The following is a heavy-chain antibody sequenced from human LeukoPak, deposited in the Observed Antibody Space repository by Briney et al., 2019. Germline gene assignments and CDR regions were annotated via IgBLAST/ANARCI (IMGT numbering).Heavy chain of an antibody. J-gene: IGHJ4*02. Sequence: GGSLRLSYAASGFTFSSYWMHWVRQAPGKGLVWVSRINSDGSSTSYADSVKGRFTISRDNAKNTLYLQMNSLRAEDTAVYYCAGFDILTGYYSARKDYWGQGTLVTVSS. CDR2: INSDGSST. CDR1: GFTFSSYW. V-gene: IGHV3-74*01. CDR3: AGFDILTGYYSARKDY. D-gene: IGHD3-9*01.